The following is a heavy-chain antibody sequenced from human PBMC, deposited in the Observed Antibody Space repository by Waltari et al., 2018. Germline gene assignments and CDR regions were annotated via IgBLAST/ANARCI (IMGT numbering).Heavy chain of an antibody. J-gene: IGHJ4*02. Sequence: QVQLQESGPGLVKPSQTLSLTCTVSGGSISSGGYYWSWIRQHPGKGLEWIGYIYYRWSNDYNPSLKSRVTRSVDTSKNQFSLKLSSVTAADTAVYYCARVAYYYGSGSYYNGWRFDYWGQGTLVTVSS. CDR2: IYYRWSN. D-gene: IGHD3-10*01. CDR3: ARVAYYYGSGSYYNGWRFDY. V-gene: IGHV4-31*03. CDR1: GGSISSGGYY.